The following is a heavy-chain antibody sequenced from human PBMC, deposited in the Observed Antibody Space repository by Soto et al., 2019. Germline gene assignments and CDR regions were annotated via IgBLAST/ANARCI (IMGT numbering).Heavy chain of an antibody. J-gene: IGHJ4*02. CDR2: IKQDGSEK. Sequence: GGSLRLSCAASGFTFSSYWMSWVRQAPGKGLEWVANIKQDGSEKYYVDSVKGRFPISRDNAKNSLYLQMNSLRAEDTAVYYGARDRGYLRSWTKKAYCFDNCGQGTMLTVSS. V-gene: IGHV3-7*01. CDR3: ARDRGYLRSWTKKAYCFDN. D-gene: IGHD5-12*01. CDR1: GFTFSSYW.